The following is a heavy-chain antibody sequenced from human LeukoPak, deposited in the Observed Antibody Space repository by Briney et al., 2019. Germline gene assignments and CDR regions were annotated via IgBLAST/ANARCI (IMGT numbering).Heavy chain of an antibody. V-gene: IGHV1-18*01. CDR1: GYTFTSYG. D-gene: IGHD6-6*01. J-gene: IGHJ4*02. CDR2: ISAYNGNT. CDR3: ARDMSIASSPLGN. Sequence: ASVKVSCKASGYTFTSYGISWVRQAPGQGREWMGWISAYNGNTNYAQKLQGRVTMTTDTSTSTAYMELRSLRSDDTAVYFCARDMSIASSPLGNWGQGTLVTVSS.